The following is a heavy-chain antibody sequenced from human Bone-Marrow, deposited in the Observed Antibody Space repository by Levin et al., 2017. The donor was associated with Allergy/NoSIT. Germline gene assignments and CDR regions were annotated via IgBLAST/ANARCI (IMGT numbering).Heavy chain of an antibody. CDR2: IWYDGSNQ. Sequence: PGGSLRLSCAASGFMFSDYDMHWVRQAPGKGLEWVAVIWYDGSNQYYADSVKGRFTVSRDNSRNTLFLQLNSLRDEDTAVYYCARGNVPPAERLDPWGQGTPVIVSS. D-gene: IGHD2-2*01. J-gene: IGHJ5*02. CDR1: GFMFSDYD. V-gene: IGHV3-33*01. CDR3: ARGNVPPAERLDP.